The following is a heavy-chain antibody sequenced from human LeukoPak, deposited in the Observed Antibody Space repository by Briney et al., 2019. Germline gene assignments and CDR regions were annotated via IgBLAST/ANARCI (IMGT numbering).Heavy chain of an antibody. J-gene: IGHJ6*03. V-gene: IGHV4-61*02. Sequence: SETLSLTCTVSGGSISSGSYYWSWIRQPAGKGLEWIGRIYTSGSTNYNPSLKSRVTISVDTSKNQFSLKLSSVTAADTAVYYCARSSHRGIFGNEGYYMDVWGKGTTVTVSS. CDR1: GGSISSGSYY. D-gene: IGHD3-3*01. CDR3: ARSSHRGIFGNEGYYMDV. CDR2: IYTSGST.